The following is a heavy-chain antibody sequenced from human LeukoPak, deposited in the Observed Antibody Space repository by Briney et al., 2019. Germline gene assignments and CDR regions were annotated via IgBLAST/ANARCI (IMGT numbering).Heavy chain of an antibody. Sequence: ASVTISCKASGYSFTDYYIHWVRQAPGQGLEWMGWINPNSGGTNYAQKFQGRVTMSRDTAITSAYVELSRLRSDDTAVYYCASRGSSSGYYSADNWGQGTLL. CDR1: GYSFTDYY. V-gene: IGHV1-2*02. CDR3: ASRGSSSGYYSADN. D-gene: IGHD3-22*01. J-gene: IGHJ4*02. CDR2: INPNSGGT.